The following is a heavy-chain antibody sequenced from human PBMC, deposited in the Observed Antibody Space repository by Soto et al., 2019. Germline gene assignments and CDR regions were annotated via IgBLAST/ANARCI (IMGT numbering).Heavy chain of an antibody. V-gene: IGHV3-21*01. CDR2: ISSSSSFI. CDR3: AKGLQDFDH. CDR1: GFTFSDYT. Sequence: GGSLRLSCAPSGFTFSDYTMNWARQAPGKGLEWVSSISSSSSFIYYSDSVKGRFTISRDNDRNSLYLQMTSLRGEDTAVYYCAKGLQDFDHWGQGTPVTVS. J-gene: IGHJ4*02.